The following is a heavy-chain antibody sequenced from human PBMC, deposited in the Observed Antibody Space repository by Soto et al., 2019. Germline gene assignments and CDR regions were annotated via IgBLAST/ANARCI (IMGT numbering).Heavy chain of an antibody. CDR2: IDPSDSYT. CDR3: ARTSSESGSSWKLDYYYYGMDV. Sequence: PGESLKISCKGSGYSFTSYWISWVRQMPGKGLEWMGRIDPSDSYTNYSPSFQGHVTISADKSISTAYLQWSSLKASDTAMYYCARTSSESGSSWKLDYYYYGMDVWGQGTTVTVSS. CDR1: GYSFTSYW. J-gene: IGHJ6*02. V-gene: IGHV5-10-1*01. D-gene: IGHD6-13*01.